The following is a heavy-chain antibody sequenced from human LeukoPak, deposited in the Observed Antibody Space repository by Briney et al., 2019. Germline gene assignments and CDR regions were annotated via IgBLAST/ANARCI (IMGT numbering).Heavy chain of an antibody. Sequence: PGRSLRLSCAASGFTFDDYAMHWVRQAPGKGLEWVSGISWNSGSIGYADSVKGRFTISRDNAKNPLYLQMNSLRAEDTALYYCAKDSAGTSFDYWGQGTLVTVSS. CDR3: AKDSAGTSFDY. V-gene: IGHV3-9*01. CDR2: ISWNSGSI. J-gene: IGHJ4*02. D-gene: IGHD6-13*01. CDR1: GFTFDDYA.